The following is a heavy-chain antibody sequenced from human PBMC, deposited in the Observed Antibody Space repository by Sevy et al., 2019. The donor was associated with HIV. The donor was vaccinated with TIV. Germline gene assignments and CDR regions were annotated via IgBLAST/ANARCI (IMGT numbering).Heavy chain of an antibody. D-gene: IGHD1-20*01. J-gene: IGHJ4*02. V-gene: IGHV1-69*13. CDR3: ARDRYSSGGLDY. CDR2: IIPIFGTA. Sequence: ASVKVSCKASGGTFSSYAISWVRQAPGQGLEWMGGIIPIFGTANYAQKFQGRVTITADESTSTAYMELSSLRSEDTAEYYCARDRYSSGGLDYWGQGTLVTVSS. CDR1: GGTFSSYA.